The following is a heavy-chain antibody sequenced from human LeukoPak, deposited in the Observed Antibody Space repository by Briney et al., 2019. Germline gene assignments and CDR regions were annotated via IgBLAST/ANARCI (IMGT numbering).Heavy chain of an antibody. D-gene: IGHD6-6*01. Sequence: PSETLSLTCAGYGGSFSGYYWSWIRQPPGKGLEWIGEINHSGSTNYNPSLKSRVTISVDTSKNQFSLKLNSVTAADTAIYYCAREISPADSSSAFDYWGQGTLVTVSS. J-gene: IGHJ4*02. V-gene: IGHV4-34*01. CDR3: AREISPADSSSAFDY. CDR1: GGSFSGYY. CDR2: INHSGST.